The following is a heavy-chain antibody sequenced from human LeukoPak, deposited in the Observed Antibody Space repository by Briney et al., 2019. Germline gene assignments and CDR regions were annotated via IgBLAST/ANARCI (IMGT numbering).Heavy chain of an antibody. Sequence: GGSLRLSCAASGFTFSSYEMNWVRQAPGKGLGWVSYISQSGGTKRYTDSVKGRFTISRDNAKNSLYLQLSSLRVEDMGVYYCARDGETAAPWALDLWGQGTVVSVSS. CDR2: ISQSGGTK. V-gene: IGHV3-48*03. CDR3: ARDGETAAPWALDL. D-gene: IGHD3-10*01. J-gene: IGHJ3*01. CDR1: GFTFSSYE.